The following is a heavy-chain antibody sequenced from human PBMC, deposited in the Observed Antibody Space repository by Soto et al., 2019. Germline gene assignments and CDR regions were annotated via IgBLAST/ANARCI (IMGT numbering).Heavy chain of an antibody. CDR3: ARGGLRGLGPYYYGMDV. CDR2: IYTSGST. Sequence: QVQLQESGPGLVKPSETLSLTCTVSGGSISSYDWSWIRQPAGKGLEWIGRIYTSGSTNYNPSLKSRVTMSVDTSKNQFSLKLSSVTAADTAVYYCARGGLRGLGPYYYGMDVWGQGTTVTVSS. J-gene: IGHJ6*02. CDR1: GGSISSYD. V-gene: IGHV4-4*07. D-gene: IGHD3-16*01.